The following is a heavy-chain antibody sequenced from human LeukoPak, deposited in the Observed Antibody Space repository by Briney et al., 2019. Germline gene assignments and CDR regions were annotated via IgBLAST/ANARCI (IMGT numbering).Heavy chain of an antibody. CDR1: GGSFSGYY. CDR3: SRSRWWYYYDSSGYYFDD. Sequence: PSETLSLTCAVYGGSFSGYYWGWLRQPPGKGLEGIGENNHSRSTNYNPSPKSRVTIAVATSNNQCSQKLSSGITADTAVDYCSRSRWWYYYDSSGYYFDDWGQGTLVTVSS. V-gene: IGHV4-34*01. J-gene: IGHJ4*02. CDR2: NNHSRST. D-gene: IGHD3-22*01.